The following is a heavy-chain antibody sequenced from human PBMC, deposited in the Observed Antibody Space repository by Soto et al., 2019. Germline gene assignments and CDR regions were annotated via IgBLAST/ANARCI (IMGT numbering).Heavy chain of an antibody. CDR1: GFTFSSYA. CDR3: AKRGRGAVAFDY. D-gene: IGHD6-19*01. Sequence: EVQLLESGGGLVQPGGSLRLSCAASGFTFSSYAMSWVRQAPGKGLEWVSTIGGSGTGTYYAYSVTGRFTISRDNSKNTLYLQMNSLRAEDTAVYYCAKRGRGAVAFDYWGQGTLVTVSS. CDR2: IGGSGTGT. J-gene: IGHJ4*02. V-gene: IGHV3-23*01.